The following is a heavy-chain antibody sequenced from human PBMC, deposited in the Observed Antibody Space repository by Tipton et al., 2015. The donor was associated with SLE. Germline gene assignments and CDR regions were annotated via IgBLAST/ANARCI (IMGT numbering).Heavy chain of an antibody. J-gene: IGHJ4*02. Sequence: SLRLSCAASGFTFDDYAMHWVRQAPGKGLEWVSGISWNSGSIGYADSVKGRFTISRDNAKNSLYLQMNSLRAEDTALYYCAKDISNYYDSSGCFDYWGQGTLVTVSS. CDR2: ISWNSGSI. CDR3: AKDISNYYDSSGCFDY. D-gene: IGHD3-22*01. CDR1: GFTFDDYA. V-gene: IGHV3-9*01.